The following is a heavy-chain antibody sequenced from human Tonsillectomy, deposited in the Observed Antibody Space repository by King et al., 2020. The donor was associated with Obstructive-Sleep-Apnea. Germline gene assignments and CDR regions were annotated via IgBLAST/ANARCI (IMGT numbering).Heavy chain of an antibody. Sequence: VQLVESGGGLVQPGGSLRLSCAASGFTFNFYWMCWVRQAPGKGLEWVANIKQDGSEKYYADSVKGRFSISRDNAENSLYLQMDSLTVDDTAVYYCAREKEQWVVFDGMDVWGQGTTVTVSS. CDR1: GFTFNFYW. CDR2: IKQDGSEK. CDR3: AREKEQWVVFDGMDV. J-gene: IGHJ6*02. V-gene: IGHV3-7*01. D-gene: IGHD6-19*01.